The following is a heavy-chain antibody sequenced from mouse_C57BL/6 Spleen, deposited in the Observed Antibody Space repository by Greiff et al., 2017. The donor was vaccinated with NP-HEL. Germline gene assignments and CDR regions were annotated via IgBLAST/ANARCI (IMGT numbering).Heavy chain of an antibody. V-gene: IGHV7-3*01. Sequence: DVMLVESGGGLVQPGGSLSLSCAASGFTFTDYYMSWVRQPPGKALEWLGFIRNKANGYTTEYSASVKGRFTISRDNSQSILYLQMNALRAEDSATYYCATSSLLYNWYFDVWGTGTTVTVSS. D-gene: IGHD2-12*01. J-gene: IGHJ1*03. CDR3: ATSSLLYNWYFDV. CDR1: GFTFTDYY. CDR2: IRNKANGYTT.